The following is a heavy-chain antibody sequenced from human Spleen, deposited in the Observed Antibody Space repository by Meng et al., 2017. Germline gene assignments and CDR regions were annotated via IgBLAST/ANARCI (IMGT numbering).Heavy chain of an antibody. CDR1: GGSLSNSY. V-gene: IGHV4-34*01. CDR3: ARGGAYGDFKYSY. CDR2: IDHSGST. D-gene: IGHD4-17*01. J-gene: IGHJ4*02. Sequence: QVQLQQWGAVLFNPLETLALTCAVYGGSLSNSYSTWIRQPPGKGLEWIGEIDHSGSTNYNPSLKSRVTISVDTSKNQFSLRLTSLTAADTAVYYCARGGAYGDFKYSYWGQGTLVTVSS.